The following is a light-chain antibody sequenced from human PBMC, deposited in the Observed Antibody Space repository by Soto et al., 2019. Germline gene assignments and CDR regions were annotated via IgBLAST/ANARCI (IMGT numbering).Light chain of an antibody. CDR1: QSISSY. CDR2: AAS. J-gene: IGKJ1*01. V-gene: IGKV1-39*01. Sequence: DIQMTQSPSSLSASVGDRFTTTCRASQSISSYLNWYQQKPGKAPKLLIYAASNLQSGVPSRFSGSGSGTHFTLTISSLQPEDFAIYYCQQSHDTPPTFGQGTKVDIK. CDR3: QQSHDTPPT.